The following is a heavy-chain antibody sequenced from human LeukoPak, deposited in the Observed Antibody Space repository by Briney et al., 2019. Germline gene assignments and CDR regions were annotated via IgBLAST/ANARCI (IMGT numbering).Heavy chain of an antibody. D-gene: IGHD5-18*01. Sequence: PSETLSLTCTVSGVSISSYYWSWIRQPPGKGLEWIGYIYYSGSTNYNPSLKSRVTISVDTSKNQFSLKLSSVSAADTAVYYCASLRGYSSYYYMDVWGKGTTVTVSS. CDR2: IYYSGST. V-gene: IGHV4-59*01. J-gene: IGHJ6*03. CDR3: ASLRGYSSYYYMDV. CDR1: GVSISSYY.